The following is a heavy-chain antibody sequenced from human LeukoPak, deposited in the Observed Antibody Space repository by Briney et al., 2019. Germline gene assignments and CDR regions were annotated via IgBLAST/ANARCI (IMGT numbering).Heavy chain of an antibody. V-gene: IGHV4-4*07. D-gene: IGHD5-18*01. Sequence: SETLSLTCTVSGGSISTYCWSWIRQPAGKGLEWIGHICTSGSTNYNPSLKSRVTMSVDTSNNEFSLKLNSVTAADTAVYYCATLGYSYGTDYWGQGTLVTVSS. CDR3: ATLGYSYGTDY. CDR2: ICTSGST. J-gene: IGHJ4*02. CDR1: GGSISTYC.